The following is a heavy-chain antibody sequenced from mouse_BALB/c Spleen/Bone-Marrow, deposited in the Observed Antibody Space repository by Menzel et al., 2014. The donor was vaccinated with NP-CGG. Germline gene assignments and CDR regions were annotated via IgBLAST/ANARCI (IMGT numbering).Heavy chain of an antibody. D-gene: IGHD2-4*01. CDR2: INPYNGGT. V-gene: IGHV1-18*01. CDR3: ARGISTMITAWFAY. CDR1: GYSFTGYT. J-gene: IGHJ3*01. Sequence: EVKLMESGPELVKPGASMKISCKASGYSFTGYTMNWVKQSHGKNLEWIGLINPYNGGTSYNQKFKGKATLTVDKSSSTAYMELFSLTSEDSAVYYCARGISTMITAWFAYWGQGTLVTVSA.